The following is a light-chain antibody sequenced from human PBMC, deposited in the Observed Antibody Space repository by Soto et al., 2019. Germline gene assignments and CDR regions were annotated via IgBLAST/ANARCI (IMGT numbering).Light chain of an antibody. CDR1: QSISNW. Sequence: DIQMTQSPSTMSASVGDIVIITCRASQSISNWLAWYQQKPGMAPKLLIYDASNLESGVPSRFSGSGSGTEFTLAISSLQPDDFATYCCQQYSSYSPWTFGQGTRVEIK. J-gene: IGKJ1*01. CDR3: QQYSSYSPWT. V-gene: IGKV1-5*01. CDR2: DAS.